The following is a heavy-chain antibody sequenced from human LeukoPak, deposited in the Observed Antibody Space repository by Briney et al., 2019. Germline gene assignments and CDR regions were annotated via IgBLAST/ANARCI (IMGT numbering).Heavy chain of an antibody. CDR2: VSNSGNSI. D-gene: IGHD5-18*01. Sequence: PGGSLRLSCAASGFAFSSYHMNWVRQAPGKGLEWVSYVSNSGNSIYYTGSVKGRFTISRDNAKNSVYLQMNSLRAEDTAVYYCAKGKEYSYGYVYWGQGTLVTVSS. CDR3: AKGKEYSYGYVY. J-gene: IGHJ4*02. CDR1: GFAFSSYH. V-gene: IGHV3-48*03.